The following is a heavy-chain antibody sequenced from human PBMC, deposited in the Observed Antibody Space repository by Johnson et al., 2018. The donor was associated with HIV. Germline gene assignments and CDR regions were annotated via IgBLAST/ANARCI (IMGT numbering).Heavy chain of an antibody. V-gene: IGHV3-74*01. J-gene: IGHJ3*02. CDR3: ARGRGGDPIAFDI. CDR1: GFTFTNYW. D-gene: IGHD3-16*01. Sequence: VQLVESGGGLVQPGGSLRLSCAVSGFTFTNYWMHWVRQAPGKGLVWVSRVNNDGGDTIYADSVKGRFTISRDNAKNTLFLQMNSLRTEDTAVYYCARGRGGDPIAFDIWGQGTMVTVSS. CDR2: VNNDGGDT.